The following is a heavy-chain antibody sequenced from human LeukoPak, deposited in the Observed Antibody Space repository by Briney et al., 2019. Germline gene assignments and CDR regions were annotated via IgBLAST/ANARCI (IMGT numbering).Heavy chain of an antibody. V-gene: IGHV1-18*01. CDR1: GYTFTSYG. D-gene: IGHD4-17*01. CDR3: ARGRKDYGDYYFDS. Sequence: ASMKVSCKASGYTFTSYGISWVRQAPGQGLKWMGWISAYNGNTNSAQKLQGRVTMTTDTSTNTAYMELRSLRSDDTAVYYCARGRKDYGDYYFDSWGQGTLVTVSS. J-gene: IGHJ4*02. CDR2: ISAYNGNT.